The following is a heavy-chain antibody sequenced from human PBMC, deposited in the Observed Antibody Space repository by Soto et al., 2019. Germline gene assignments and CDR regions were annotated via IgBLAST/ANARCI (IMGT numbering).Heavy chain of an antibody. V-gene: IGHV1-69*13. CDR1: GGTFSRHA. D-gene: IGHD6-13*01. CDR2: IIPMFGTT. J-gene: IGHJ5*02. Sequence: SVKFYFTTSGGTFSRHAINWVRQETGQGLEWMGGIIPMFGTTNYAQKFKGRVTISADESTSTAYMELSSLRSEDAAVYYCARAAIHGSSWYFWFDPWGQGTLVTVSS. CDR3: ARAAIHGSSWYFWFDP.